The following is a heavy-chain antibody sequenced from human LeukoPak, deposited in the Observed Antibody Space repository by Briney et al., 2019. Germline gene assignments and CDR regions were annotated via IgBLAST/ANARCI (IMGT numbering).Heavy chain of an antibody. CDR3: AKDFSQQLVGPFDY. J-gene: IGHJ4*02. V-gene: IGHV3-23*01. CDR1: GFTFSSYS. CDR2: ITASGTAM. Sequence: GGSLRLSCAASGFTFSSYSMNWVRQAPGKGLEWVSHITASGTAMFYADSVKGRFTISRDNSKNTLYLQMNSLRAEDTAVYYCAKDFSQQLVGPFDYWGQGTLVTVSS. D-gene: IGHD6-13*01.